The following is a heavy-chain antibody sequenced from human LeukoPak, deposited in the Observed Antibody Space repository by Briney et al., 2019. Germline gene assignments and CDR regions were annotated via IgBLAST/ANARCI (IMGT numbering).Heavy chain of an antibody. CDR3: AKRGVVIRVFLVGFHKEAYYFDS. J-gene: IGHJ4*02. CDR2: LSGSGGGT. V-gene: IGHV3-23*01. D-gene: IGHD3-10*01. CDR1: GNTLSNYG. Sequence: GGSLRLSCAVSGNTLSNYGMSWVRQAPGKGLEWVAGLSGSGGGTNYADSVQGWFTISRDNPKNTLYLQMNSLRAEDTAVYFCAKRGVVIRVFLVGFHKEAYYFDSWGQGALVTVSS.